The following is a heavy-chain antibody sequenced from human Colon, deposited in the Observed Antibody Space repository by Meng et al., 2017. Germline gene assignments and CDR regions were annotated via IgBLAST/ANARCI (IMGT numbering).Heavy chain of an antibody. D-gene: IGHD1-26*01. CDR1: GGSISNGFFF. Sequence: QVHLTESGPGLVKPSQTLSLTCTVSGGSISNGFFFWSWIRQHPLKGLEWIGSVSHTGSTSYNPSIQSLVTISRDTPKNQFSLNLTSVTAADTAVYFCARGSGTLRHFDYWGQGTLVTVSS. J-gene: IGHJ4*02. CDR3: ARGSGTLRHFDY. CDR2: VSHTGST. V-gene: IGHV4-31*01.